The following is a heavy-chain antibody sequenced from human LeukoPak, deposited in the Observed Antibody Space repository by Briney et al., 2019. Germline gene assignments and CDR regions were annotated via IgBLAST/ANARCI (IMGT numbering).Heavy chain of an antibody. Sequence: PGASLRLSCAASGFTFNNYAMSWVRQAPGKGLELVSAITGSGGTTFYADSVKGRFTISRENSKNTLYLQMNSLRAEDTAVYYCAKWGDYDILTGYYDSDYWGQGTPVTVSS. J-gene: IGHJ4*02. D-gene: IGHD3-9*01. CDR2: ITGSGGTT. CDR3: AKWGDYDILTGYYDSDY. V-gene: IGHV3-23*01. CDR1: GFTFNNYA.